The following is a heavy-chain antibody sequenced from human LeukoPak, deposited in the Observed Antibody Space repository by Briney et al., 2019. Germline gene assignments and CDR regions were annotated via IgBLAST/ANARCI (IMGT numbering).Heavy chain of an antibody. Sequence: SQTLSLTCAISGDSFSSNSAAWNWIRQSPSRGLEWLGRTYYRSKWHNDYAVSVKSRITINPDTSKNQFSLQLNSVTPEDTAVYYCARANYAETYYYYYMDVWGKGTTVTVSS. CDR2: TYYRSKWHN. V-gene: IGHV6-1*01. CDR1: GDSFSSNSAA. D-gene: IGHD4/OR15-4a*01. CDR3: ARANYAETYYYYYMDV. J-gene: IGHJ6*03.